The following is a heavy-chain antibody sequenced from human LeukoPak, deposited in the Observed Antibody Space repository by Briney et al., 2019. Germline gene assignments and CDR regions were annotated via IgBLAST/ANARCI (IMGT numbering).Heavy chain of an antibody. D-gene: IGHD6-19*01. Sequence: GGSLRLSCADSGFTFSADSMSWVRQAPGKGLEWVANINPDGNNKYYVDSVKGRFTISRDNAKNSLYLQMNSLRAEDTAVYYCARDPYSEAGAYGAFDKWGQGTMVTVSS. V-gene: IGHV3-7*01. J-gene: IGHJ3*02. CDR2: INPDGNNK. CDR1: GFTFSADS. CDR3: ARDPYSEAGAYGAFDK.